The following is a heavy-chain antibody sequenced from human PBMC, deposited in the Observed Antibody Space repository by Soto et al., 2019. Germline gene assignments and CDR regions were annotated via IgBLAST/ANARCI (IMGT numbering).Heavy chain of an antibody. CDR3: AKEIFDYGANDDAFDI. D-gene: IGHD4-17*01. J-gene: IGHJ3*02. V-gene: IGHV3-9*01. Sequence: PGGSLRLSCAASGFTFDDYAMHWVRQAPGKGLEWVSGISWNSGSIGYADSVKGRFTISRDNAKNSLYLQMNSLRAEDTALYYCAKEIFDYGANDDAFDIWGQGTMVTVSS. CDR2: ISWNSGSI. CDR1: GFTFDDYA.